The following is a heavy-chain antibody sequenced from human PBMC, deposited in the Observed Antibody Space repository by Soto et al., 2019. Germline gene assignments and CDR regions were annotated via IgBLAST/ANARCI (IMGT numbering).Heavy chain of an antibody. J-gene: IGHJ5*02. CDR2: IYYSGST. D-gene: IGHD2-15*01. CDR1: GAPITISY. V-gene: IGHV4-59*01. CDR3: ARDDGGPYDX. Sequence: SETLSLTCTVSGAPITISYWSWIRQAPGKGLEWIGYIYYSGSTTYNPSLKSRVTMSADTSKDQFSLKLNSVTAAETAVYYCARDDGGPYDXWGPGILVTVSX.